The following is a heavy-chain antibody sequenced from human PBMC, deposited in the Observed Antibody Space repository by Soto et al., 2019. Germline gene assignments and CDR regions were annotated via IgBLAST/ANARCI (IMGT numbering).Heavy chain of an antibody. V-gene: IGHV4-4*02. J-gene: IGHJ5*02. CDR3: ARETYGDYVGYFAP. CDR1: GGSISSSNW. D-gene: IGHD4-17*01. Sequence: SETLSLTCAVSGGSISSSNWWSWVRQPPGKGLEWIGEIYHSGSTNYNPSLKSRVIISVDKSKNQFSLKVRSVTAADTAVYYCARETYGDYVGYFAPWGQGILVTVSS. CDR2: IYHSGST.